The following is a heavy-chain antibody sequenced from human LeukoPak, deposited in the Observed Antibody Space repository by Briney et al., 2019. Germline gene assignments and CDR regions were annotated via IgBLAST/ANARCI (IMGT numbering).Heavy chain of an antibody. CDR2: IYTSGST. J-gene: IGHJ6*02. Sequence: SETLSLTCTVSGGSIGSYYWSWIRQPAGKGLEWIGRIYTSGSTNYNPSLKSRVTMSVDTSKNQFSLKLSSVTAADTAVYYCARDAGTSYHYYYYYGMDVWGQGTTVTVSS. CDR1: GGSIGSYY. V-gene: IGHV4-4*07. CDR3: ARDAGTSYHYYYYYGMDV. D-gene: IGHD1-1*01.